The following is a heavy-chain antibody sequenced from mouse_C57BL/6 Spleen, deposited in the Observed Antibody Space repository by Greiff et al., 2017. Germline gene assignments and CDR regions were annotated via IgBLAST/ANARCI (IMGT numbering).Heavy chain of an antibody. CDR3: ARDKAYFDV. J-gene: IGHJ1*03. Sequence: EVKVVESGGGLVKPGGSLKLSCAASGFTFSSYAMSWVRQTPEKRLEWVATISDGGSYTYYPDNVKGRFTISRDNAKNNLYLQMSHLKSEDTAMYYCARDKAYFDVWGTGTTVTVSS. CDR1: GFTFSSYA. D-gene: IGHD1-3*01. V-gene: IGHV5-4*01. CDR2: ISDGGSYT.